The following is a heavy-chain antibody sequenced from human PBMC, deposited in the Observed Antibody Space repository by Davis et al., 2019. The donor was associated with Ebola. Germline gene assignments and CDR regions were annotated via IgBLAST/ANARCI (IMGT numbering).Heavy chain of an antibody. J-gene: IGHJ5*02. CDR1: GGSFSGQF. CDR2: TSHRGVA. V-gene: IGHV4-34*01. Sequence: PSETLSLTCDVYGGSFSGQFWSWIRQPPGKGLEWIGETSHRGVAKYNPSLKSRVTISVDTSENQLSLRLGSVTAADTAVYYCASHCSSDRCYFRFDPWGQGTLVTVSS. D-gene: IGHD2-2*01. CDR3: ASHCSSDRCYFRFDP.